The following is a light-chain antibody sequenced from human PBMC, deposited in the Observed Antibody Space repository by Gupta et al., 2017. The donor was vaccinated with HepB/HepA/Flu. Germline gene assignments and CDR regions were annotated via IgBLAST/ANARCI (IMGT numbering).Light chain of an antibody. CDR2: GAS. V-gene: IGKV3-20*01. CDR3: QQYGNSPQT. J-gene: IGKJ1*01. Sequence: EIVFTQSPGTLSLSPGERATLSCRASQSVSSSYLAWYRQKPGQAPRLLIYGASSRATGIPDRFSGSGSVTDFTLTISRLEPEDFAVYYCQQYGNSPQTFGPGTKVEIK. CDR1: QSVSSSY.